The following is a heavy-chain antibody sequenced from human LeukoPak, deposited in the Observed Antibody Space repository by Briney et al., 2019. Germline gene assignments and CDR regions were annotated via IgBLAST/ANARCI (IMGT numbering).Heavy chain of an antibody. CDR2: IKQDGSEK. CDR1: GFTFSSNW. Sequence: GGSLRLSCGASGFTFSSNWMSWVRQAPGKGLEWVANIKQDGSEKYYVDSVKGRFTISRDNAKNSLYLQMNSLRGEDTAVYYCARVRVGGYYFDYWGQGTLVTVSS. CDR3: ARVRVGGYYFDY. D-gene: IGHD3-10*01. J-gene: IGHJ4*02. V-gene: IGHV3-7*01.